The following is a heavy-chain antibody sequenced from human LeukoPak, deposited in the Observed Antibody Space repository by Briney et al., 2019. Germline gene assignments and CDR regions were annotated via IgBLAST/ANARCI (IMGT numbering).Heavy chain of an antibody. CDR1: GYTFTSYD. V-gene: IGHV1-8*01. J-gene: IGHJ3*02. Sequence: ASVKVSCKASGYTFTSYDINWVRQATGQGLEWMGWMNPNSGNTGYAQKFQGRVTMTRNTSISTAYMELSSLRSEDTAVHYCARQLVATIDAFDIWGQGTMVTVSS. CDR2: MNPNSGNT. CDR3: ARQLVATIDAFDI. D-gene: IGHD5-12*01.